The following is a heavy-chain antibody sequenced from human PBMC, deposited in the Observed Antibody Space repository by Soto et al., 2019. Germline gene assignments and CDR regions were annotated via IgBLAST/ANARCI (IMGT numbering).Heavy chain of an antibody. V-gene: IGHV4-39*01. Sequence: QLQLQESGPGLVKPSDTLSLTCTVSGGSISTSSYYWGWIRQPPGKGLEWIGSLYYSGSTYYNPSLKSRVTLSVDTSKNQFSLKLSSVNAADTAVYYCARDYDSSGDYWGQGTLVTVSS. CDR3: ARDYDSSGDY. CDR2: LYYSGST. J-gene: IGHJ4*02. D-gene: IGHD3-22*01. CDR1: GGSISTSSYY.